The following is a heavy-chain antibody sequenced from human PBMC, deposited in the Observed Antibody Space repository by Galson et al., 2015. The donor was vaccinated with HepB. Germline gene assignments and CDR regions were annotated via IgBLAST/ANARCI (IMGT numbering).Heavy chain of an antibody. Sequence: ETLSLTCTVSGGSISSYYWSWIRQPAGKGLEWIGRIYTSGSTTYNPSLKSRVIMSVDTSKNQFSLKLSSVTAADTAVYYCARATEDSGYDSGWFDPWGQGTLVTVSS. D-gene: IGHD5-12*01. CDR3: ARATEDSGYDSGWFDP. CDR2: IYTSGST. CDR1: GGSISSYY. V-gene: IGHV4-4*07. J-gene: IGHJ5*02.